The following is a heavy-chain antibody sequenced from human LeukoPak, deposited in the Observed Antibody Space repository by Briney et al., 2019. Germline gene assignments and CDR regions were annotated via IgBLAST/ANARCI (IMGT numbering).Heavy chain of an antibody. CDR2: IIPILGIA. CDR3: ARTGGDPNFYYYYGMDV. D-gene: IGHD2-21*02. V-gene: IGHV1-69*04. Sequence: SVTVSCKASGGTFSSYAISWVRQAPGQGLEWMGRIIPILGIANYAQKFQGRVTITADKSTSTAYMELSSLRSEDTAVYYCARTGGDPNFYYYYGMDVWGQGTTVTVSS. J-gene: IGHJ6*02. CDR1: GGTFSSYA.